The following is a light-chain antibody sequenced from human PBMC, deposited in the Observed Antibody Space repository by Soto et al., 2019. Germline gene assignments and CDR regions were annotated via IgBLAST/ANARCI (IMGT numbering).Light chain of an antibody. V-gene: IGKV3-11*01. CDR1: QSVSSS. J-gene: IGKJ2*01. CDR2: DAS. Sequence: ETVLTQSPATLSLSPGERATLSCRASQSVSSSLAWYQQKPGQAPRLLIYDASNRATGIPARFSGSGSGTDFTLTISSLEPEDFAVYYCQQRSDWPRTFGQGPKLEIK. CDR3: QQRSDWPRT.